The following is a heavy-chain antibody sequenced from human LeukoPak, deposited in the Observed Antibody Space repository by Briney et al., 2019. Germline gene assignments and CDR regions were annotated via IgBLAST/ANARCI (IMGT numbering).Heavy chain of an antibody. CDR3: ARDHRVRGEYYYYGMDV. CDR2: IYYSGST. CDR1: GGSISNYY. Sequence: PSETLSLTCTVSGGSISNYYWSWIRQPPGKGLEWIGSIYYSGSTYYNPSLKRRVPISVDTSKNQFSLKLSSVTAADTAVYYCARDHRVRGEYYYYGMDVWGQGTTVTVSS. J-gene: IGHJ6*02. V-gene: IGHV4-39*02. D-gene: IGHD3-10*01.